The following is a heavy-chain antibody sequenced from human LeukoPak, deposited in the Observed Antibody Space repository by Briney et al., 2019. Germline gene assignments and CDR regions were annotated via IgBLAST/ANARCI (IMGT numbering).Heavy chain of an antibody. J-gene: IGHJ6*03. CDR1: GFTFSTYG. D-gene: IGHD3-10*01. CDR3: ASGAGEYYYYMDV. CDR2: ISGSGGST. Sequence: GGSLRLSCAASGFTFSTYGMTWVRQAPGKGLEWVLAISGSGGSTYYADSVKGRFTISRDNAKNSLYLQMNSLRAEDTAVYYCASGAGEYYYYMDVWGKGTTVTVSS. V-gene: IGHV3-23*01.